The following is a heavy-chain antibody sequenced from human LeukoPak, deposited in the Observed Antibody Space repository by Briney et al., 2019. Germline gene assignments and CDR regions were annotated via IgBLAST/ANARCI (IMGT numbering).Heavy chain of an antibody. D-gene: IGHD1-14*01. CDR2: IHTAGDT. Sequence: PGGSLRLSCATSGCTFSAYDMHWVRQAPGKGLEWVSGIHTAGDTYYPDSVKGRFTISRENAKSSLYLQMNSLRAGDTAVYYCARSRPVSAFDVWGQGTMVTVSS. V-gene: IGHV3-13*01. CDR1: GCTFSAYD. CDR3: ARSRPVSAFDV. J-gene: IGHJ3*01.